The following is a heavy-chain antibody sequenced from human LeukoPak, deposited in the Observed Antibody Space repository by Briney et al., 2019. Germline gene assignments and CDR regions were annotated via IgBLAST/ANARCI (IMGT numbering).Heavy chain of an antibody. CDR2: IWYDGSNK. CDR3: ARVGRYCSGGSCQKYYYYYGMDV. V-gene: IGHV3-33*01. J-gene: IGHJ6*02. Sequence: GGSLRLSCAASGFTFSSYGMHWVRQAPGKGLEWVAVIWYDGSNKYYADSVKDRFTISRDNSKNTLYLQMNSLRAEDTAVYCCARVGRYCSGGSCQKYYYYYGMDVWGQGTTVTVSS. D-gene: IGHD2-15*01. CDR1: GFTFSSYG.